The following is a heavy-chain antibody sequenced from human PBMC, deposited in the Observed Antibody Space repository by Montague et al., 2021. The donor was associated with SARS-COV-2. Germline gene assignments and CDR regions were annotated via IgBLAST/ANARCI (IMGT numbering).Heavy chain of an antibody. J-gene: IGHJ4*02. CDR1: GGSFSGYH. Sequence: SETLSLTCAVYGGSFSGYHWSWIRQPPGEGLEWVGEINQSGDTNXNPPLKSRVTISVDTSKSQFSLKLNAVTAADTAVYYCARLLLPATGSLNGFYFDFWGQGALVTVSS. CDR2: INQSGDT. V-gene: IGHV4-34*01. D-gene: IGHD6-13*01. CDR3: ARLLLPATGSLNGFYFDF.